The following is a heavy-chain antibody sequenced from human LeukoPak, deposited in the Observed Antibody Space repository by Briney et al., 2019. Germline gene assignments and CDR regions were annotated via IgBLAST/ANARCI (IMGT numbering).Heavy chain of an antibody. Sequence: SETLSLTCTASGGSITTNSYYWAWIRQPPGKGLEWIGSIYYSGGTYYNPSLKSRVTISADTSKNQFSLKMTSVTAADTAVYFCARHWAYGISTGYPNYSWYDPWGQGTLVTVSS. D-gene: IGHD3-9*01. J-gene: IGHJ5*02. V-gene: IGHV4-39*01. CDR1: GGSITTNSYY. CDR3: ARHWAYGISTGYPNYSWYDP. CDR2: IYYSGGT.